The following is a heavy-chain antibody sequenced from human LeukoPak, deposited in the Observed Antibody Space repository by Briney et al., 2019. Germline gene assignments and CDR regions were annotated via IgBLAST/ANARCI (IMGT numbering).Heavy chain of an antibody. CDR2: ISGSGGST. CDR1: GFTFGSYA. V-gene: IGHV3-23*01. D-gene: IGHD1-1*01. CDR3: AEAGTTLRTYNWLDP. J-gene: IGHJ5*02. Sequence: GGSLRLSCAASGFTFGSYAMSWVRQAPGKGLEWVSGISGSGGSTYYADSVKGRFTISRDNSKNTLYLQMNSLRAEDTAVYYCAEAGTTLRTYNWLDPWGQGTLVTVSS.